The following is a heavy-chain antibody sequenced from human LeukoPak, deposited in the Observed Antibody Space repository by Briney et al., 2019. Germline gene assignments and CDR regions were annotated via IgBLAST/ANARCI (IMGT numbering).Heavy chain of an antibody. CDR3: ARDKGFGELYYFDY. J-gene: IGHJ4*02. CDR1: GYTFTSYG. V-gene: IGHV1-18*01. Sequence: ASVKVSCKASGYTFTSYGISLVRQAPGQGLEWMGWISAYNGNTNYAQKLQGRVTMTTDTSTSTAYMELRSLRSDDTAVYYCARDKGFGELYYFDYWGQGTLVTVSS. D-gene: IGHD3-10*01. CDR2: ISAYNGNT.